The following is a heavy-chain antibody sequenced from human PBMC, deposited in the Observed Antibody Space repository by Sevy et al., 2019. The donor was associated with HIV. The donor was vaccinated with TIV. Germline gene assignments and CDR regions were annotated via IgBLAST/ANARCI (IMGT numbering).Heavy chain of an antibody. V-gene: IGHV3-30*03. CDR1: GFTFNSYD. CDR2: ISYDGCYK. D-gene: IGHD3-9*01. Sequence: GGSLRLSCAVSGFTFNSYDMHWVRQAPGKGLEYVALISYDGCYKYYADSVRGRFTISRDNSENTLYLQMNTLRAEDTAVYYCATDHYYDILTGDATDAFDISGLGTLVTVSS. J-gene: IGHJ3*02. CDR3: ATDHYYDILTGDATDAFDI.